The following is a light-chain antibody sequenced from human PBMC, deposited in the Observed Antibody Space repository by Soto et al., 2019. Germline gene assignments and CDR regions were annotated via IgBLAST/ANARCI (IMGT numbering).Light chain of an antibody. CDR2: GAS. CDR3: QQFSSYPLT. CDR1: QSLVHSDGNTY. J-gene: IGKJ4*01. Sequence: VMTQTPLSLPVTLGQPASISCRSSQSLVHSDGNTYLAWYQQKPGQAPRLLIYGASSRATGIPDRFSGGGSGTDFTLTISRLEPEDFAVYYCQQFSSYPLTFGGGSMVDVK. V-gene: IGKV3-20*01.